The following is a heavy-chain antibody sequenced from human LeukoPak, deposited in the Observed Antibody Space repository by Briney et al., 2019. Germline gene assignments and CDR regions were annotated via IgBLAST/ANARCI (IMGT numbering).Heavy chain of an antibody. CDR2: ISAHNGNT. Sequence: GASVKVSCKASGYTFTSYGISWVRQAPGQGLEWMGWISAHNGNTNYAQKLQGRVTMTTDTSTSTAYMELRSLRSDDTAVYYCARDSLVVVPAGPFDPWGQGTLVTVSS. V-gene: IGHV1-18*01. J-gene: IGHJ5*02. CDR1: GYTFTSYG. CDR3: ARDSLVVVPAGPFDP. D-gene: IGHD2-2*01.